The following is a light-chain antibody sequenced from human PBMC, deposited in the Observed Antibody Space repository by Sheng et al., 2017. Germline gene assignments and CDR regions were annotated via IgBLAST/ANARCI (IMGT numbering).Light chain of an antibody. Sequence: QSVLTQPPSVSGAPGQRVTISCTGSSSNIGAGYDVHWYQHLPGTTPKLLMYDNSNRPSGVPDRFSGSKSGTSASLAITGLQAEDEADYYCQSYDRSDDITLSGYVFGTGTKVTVL. CDR1: SSNIGAGYD. CDR3: QSYDRSDDITLSGYV. CDR2: DNS. J-gene: IGLJ1*01. V-gene: IGLV1-40*01.